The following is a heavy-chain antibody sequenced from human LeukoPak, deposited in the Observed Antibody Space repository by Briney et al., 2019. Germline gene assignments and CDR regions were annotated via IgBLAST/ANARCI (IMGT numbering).Heavy chain of an antibody. J-gene: IGHJ4*02. V-gene: IGHV4-59*01. CDR2: IYYSGGT. CDR3: ARDEGDYPYDY. CDR1: GGSISSYY. D-gene: IGHD4-17*01. Sequence: SETLSLTCTVSGGSISSYYWSWIRQPPGKGLEWIGYIYYSGGTNYNPSLKSRVTISVDTSKNQFSLKLSSVTAADTAVYYCARDEGDYPYDYWGQGTLVTVSS.